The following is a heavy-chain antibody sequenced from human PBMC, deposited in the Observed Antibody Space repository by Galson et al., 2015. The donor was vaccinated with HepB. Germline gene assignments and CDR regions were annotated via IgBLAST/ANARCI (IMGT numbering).Heavy chain of an antibody. D-gene: IGHD2-21*01. CDR1: GGSFSSHS. J-gene: IGHJ6*02. CDR3: ARDHTYGQDYLYGMDV. Sequence: SVKVSCKVHGGSFSSHSFSWVRLAPGQGLDWFGRNTPIQYGPKLQGRIMINTETYISTVFMELRDLTTEDTGVYYCARDHTYGQDYLYGMDVWGQGTTVIVS. V-gene: IGHV1-69*08. CDR2: NTPI.